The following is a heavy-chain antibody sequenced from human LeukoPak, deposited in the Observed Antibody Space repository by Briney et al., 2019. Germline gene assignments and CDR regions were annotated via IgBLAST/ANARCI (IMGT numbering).Heavy chain of an antibody. CDR1: GGSFSGYY. D-gene: IGHD2-2*02. CDR2: IYTSGTT. CDR3: ASTHRYCSSTSCYTGAWYY. Sequence: SETLSLTCTVSGGSFSGYYWSWIRQSAGKGLEWIGRIYTSGTTNYSPSLRSRVTISVDTSKNQFSLKLSSVTAADTAVYYCASTHRYCSSTSCYTGAWYYWGQGTLVTVSS. V-gene: IGHV4-4*07. J-gene: IGHJ4*02.